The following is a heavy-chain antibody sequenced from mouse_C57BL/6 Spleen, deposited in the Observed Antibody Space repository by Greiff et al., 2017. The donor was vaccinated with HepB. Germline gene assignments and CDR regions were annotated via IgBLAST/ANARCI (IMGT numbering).Heavy chain of an antibody. CDR2: ISSGGDYI. V-gene: IGHV5-9-1*02. Sequence: EVHLVESGEGLVKPGGSLKLSCAASGFTFSSYAMSWVRQTPEKRLEWVAYISSGGDYIYYADTVKGRFTISRDNARNTLYLQMSSLKSEDTAMYYCTRGLGPYYFDYWGQGTTLTVSS. D-gene: IGHD4-1*01. CDR1: GFTFSSYA. J-gene: IGHJ2*01. CDR3: TRGLGPYYFDY.